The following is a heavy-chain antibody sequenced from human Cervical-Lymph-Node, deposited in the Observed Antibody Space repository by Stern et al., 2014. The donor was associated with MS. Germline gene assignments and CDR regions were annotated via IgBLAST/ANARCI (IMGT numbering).Heavy chain of an antibody. Sequence: QVQLQESGPGLVKPSETLSLTCSVSGDSITNTDYYWDWIRQTPERGLEWIGSVDYSGSTGYNPSLGSRIPMSQDTSRNQFFLKLFSVTASDTAVYFCARRGPYYYGMDVWGQGTTVTVSS. CDR2: VDYSGST. CDR1: GDSITNTDYY. CDR3: ARRGPYYYGMDV. J-gene: IGHJ6*02. V-gene: IGHV4-39*01.